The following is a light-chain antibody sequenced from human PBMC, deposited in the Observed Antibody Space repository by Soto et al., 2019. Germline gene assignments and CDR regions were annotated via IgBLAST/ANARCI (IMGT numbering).Light chain of an antibody. Sequence: QAVLTQPPSVTGAPGQRVTIACTGSSSNIGARYDVHWYQQLPGTAPKLLIYVNNNRPSGVPDRFSGSRSGSSASLAITGLQAEDEASYYCQSFDNRLRGVIFGGGTKLTVL. CDR1: SSNIGARYD. J-gene: IGLJ2*01. CDR3: QSFDNRLRGVI. CDR2: VNN. V-gene: IGLV1-40*01.